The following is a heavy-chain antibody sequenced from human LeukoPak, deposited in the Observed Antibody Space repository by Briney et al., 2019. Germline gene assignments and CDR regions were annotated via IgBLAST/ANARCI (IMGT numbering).Heavy chain of an antibody. CDR2: ISYDGSNK. CDR3: AKDHKGYCSGGSCYNWFDP. V-gene: IGHV3-30*18. D-gene: IGHD2-15*01. Sequence: GGSLRLSCAASGFTFSSYGMHWVRQAPGKGLEWVAVISYDGSNKYYADSVKGRFTISRDNSKNTLYLQMNSLRAEDTAVYYCAKDHKGYCSGGSCYNWFDPWGQGTLVTVSS. CDR1: GFTFSSYG. J-gene: IGHJ5*02.